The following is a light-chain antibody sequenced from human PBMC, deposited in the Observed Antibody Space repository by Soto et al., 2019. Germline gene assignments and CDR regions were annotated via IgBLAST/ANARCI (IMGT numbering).Light chain of an antibody. CDR3: SSYTSSSTYV. V-gene: IGLV2-14*01. CDR2: EVS. CDR1: SSDVGGYNY. Sequence: QSVLTQPASLSWSPGQSITISCTGTSSDVGGYNYGSWYEQHPVKAPKLMVYEVSKRLSGVSYRFSCSTSGNTASLSISGLQAEDEADYYCSSYTSSSTYVFGTGTRSPS. J-gene: IGLJ1*01.